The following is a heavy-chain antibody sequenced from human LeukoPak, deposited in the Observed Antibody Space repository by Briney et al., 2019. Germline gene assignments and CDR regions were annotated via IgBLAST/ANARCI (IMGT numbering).Heavy chain of an antibody. Sequence: SVKVSCKASGGTFSSYAISWVRQAPGQGLEWMGRIIPILGIANYAQKFQGGVTITADKSTSTAYMELSSLRSEDTAVYYCARDPYYYDSSGRPSLFDYWGQGTLVTVSS. J-gene: IGHJ4*02. CDR3: ARDPYYYDSSGRPSLFDY. CDR1: GGTFSSYA. V-gene: IGHV1-69*04. CDR2: IIPILGIA. D-gene: IGHD3-22*01.